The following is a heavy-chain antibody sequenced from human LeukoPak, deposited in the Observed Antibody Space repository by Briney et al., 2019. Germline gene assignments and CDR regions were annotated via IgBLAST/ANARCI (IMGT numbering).Heavy chain of an antibody. D-gene: IGHD3-3*01. J-gene: IGHJ4*02. CDR2: ISWNSGSI. CDR3: AKVGYNYDFWSGPLDY. V-gene: IGHV3-9*01. CDR1: GFTFDDYA. Sequence: GGSLRLSCAASGFTFDDYAMHRVRQAPGKGLEWVSGISWNSGSIGYADSVKGRFTISRDNAKNSLYLQMNSLRAEDTALYYCAKVGYNYDFWSGPLDYWGQGTLVTVSS.